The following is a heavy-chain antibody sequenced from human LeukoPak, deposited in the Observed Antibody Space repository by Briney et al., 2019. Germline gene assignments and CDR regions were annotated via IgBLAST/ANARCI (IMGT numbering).Heavy chain of an antibody. J-gene: IGHJ4*02. CDR2: ISGSGGSS. V-gene: IGHV3-23*01. CDR3: AKPLRDAGSFNYPYFDF. D-gene: IGHD5-24*01. Sequence: KSGGSLRLSCAASGFTFTNYAMNWVRQAPGKGLEWVSAISGSGGSSFYADSVRGRFTISRDNSNNMLYLQMNSLRAEDTAVYYCAKPLRDAGSFNYPYFDFWGQGTLVTVSS. CDR1: GFTFTNYA.